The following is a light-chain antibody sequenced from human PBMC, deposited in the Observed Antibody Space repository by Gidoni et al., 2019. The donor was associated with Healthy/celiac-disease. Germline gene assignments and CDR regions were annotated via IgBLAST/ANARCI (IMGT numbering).Light chain of an antibody. CDR2: YDS. CDR3: QVWDSSSDHQDVV. CDR1: NIGSKR. V-gene: IGLV3-21*04. Sequence: SYVLPPLSSVSRAPGNTAKITMVGNNIGSKRVHWYQKTPGQAPVLVIYYDSDRPSGIPERFSGSNSGNTATLTISRVEAGDEADYYCQVWDSSSDHQDVVFGGGTKLTVL. J-gene: IGLJ2*01.